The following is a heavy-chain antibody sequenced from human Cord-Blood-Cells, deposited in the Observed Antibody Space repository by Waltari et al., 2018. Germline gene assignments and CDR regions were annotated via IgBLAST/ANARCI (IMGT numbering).Heavy chain of an antibody. J-gene: IGHJ6*02. Sequence: SWVRQAPGQGLEWMGGIIPIFGTANYAQKFQGRVTITADESTSTAYMELSSLRSEDTAVYYCARRDYYDSSGYYYYYYGMDVWGQGTTVTVSS. D-gene: IGHD3-22*01. CDR2: IIPIFGTA. V-gene: IGHV1-69*01. CDR3: ARRDYYDSSGYYYYYYGMDV.